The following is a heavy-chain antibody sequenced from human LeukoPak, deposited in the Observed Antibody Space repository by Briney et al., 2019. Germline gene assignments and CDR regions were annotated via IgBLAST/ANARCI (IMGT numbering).Heavy chain of an antibody. V-gene: IGHV4-4*02. J-gene: IGHJ4*02. CDR2: IYHSGST. CDR1: GGSISSSNW. D-gene: IGHD3-3*01. Sequence: SETLSLTCAVSGGSISSSNWWSWVRQPPGKGLEWIGEIYHSGSTNYNPSLKSRVTISVDKSKNQFSLKLSFVTAADTAVYYCARRAPGYYDFWSGYYTQYDYWGQGTLVTVSS. CDR3: ARRAPGYYDFWSGYYTQYDY.